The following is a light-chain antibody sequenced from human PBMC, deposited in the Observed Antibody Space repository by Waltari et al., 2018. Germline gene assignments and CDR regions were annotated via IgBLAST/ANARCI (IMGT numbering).Light chain of an antibody. CDR2: EDN. CDR3: QSYDSSTAV. Sequence: NFMLTQPHSVSESPGKTITISCTRSSGSLASNYVQWYQQRPGSAPTTVIYEDNQRPSGVPDRFSGSIDSSSNSASLTISGLKTEDEADYYCQSYDSSTAVFGSGTKVTVL. CDR1: SGSLASNY. V-gene: IGLV6-57*03. J-gene: IGLJ6*01.